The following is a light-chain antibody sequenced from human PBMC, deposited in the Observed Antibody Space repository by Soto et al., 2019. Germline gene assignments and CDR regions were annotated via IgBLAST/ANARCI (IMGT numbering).Light chain of an antibody. CDR3: QQYNAMTWT. J-gene: IGKJ1*01. Sequence: DIEMTQSPSTLSASVGDRVTITCRASQSISGWLAWYQQKPGKAPKLLMYDASDLESGVPSRFSGSGSGTEFSLTISSLQPDDFAVYYCQQYNAMTWTFCQFTKVEIK. CDR2: DAS. V-gene: IGKV1-5*01. CDR1: QSISGW.